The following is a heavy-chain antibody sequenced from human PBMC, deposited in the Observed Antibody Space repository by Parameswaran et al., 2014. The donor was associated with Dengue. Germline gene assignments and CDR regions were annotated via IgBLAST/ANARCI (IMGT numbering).Heavy chain of an antibody. D-gene: IGHD6-6*01. Sequence: WVRQAPGQGLEWMGWINPNSGGTNYAQKFQGRVTVTRDTSISTAYMELSRLRFDDTAVYYCAAVARTSLDYWGQGTLVTVSS. CDR2: INPNSGGT. J-gene: IGHJ4*02. V-gene: IGHV1-2*02. CDR3: AAVARTSLDY.